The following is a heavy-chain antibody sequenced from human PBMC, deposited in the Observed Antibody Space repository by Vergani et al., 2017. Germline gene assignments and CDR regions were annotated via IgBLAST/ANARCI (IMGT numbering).Heavy chain of an antibody. CDR3: ASSGVVVTGPTPDG. J-gene: IGHJ4*02. CDR2: ISSSSSYI. CDR1: GFTFDDYA. D-gene: IGHD2-21*02. V-gene: IGHV3-21*01. Sequence: EVQLVESGGGLVQPGRSLRLSCAASGFTFDDYAMHWVRQAPGKGLEWVSSISSSSSYIYYADSVKGRFTISRDNAKNSLYLQMNSLRAEDTAVYYCASSGVVVTGPTPDGWGQGTLVTVSS.